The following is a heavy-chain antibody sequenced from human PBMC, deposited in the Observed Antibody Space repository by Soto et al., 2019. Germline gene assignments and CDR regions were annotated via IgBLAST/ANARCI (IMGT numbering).Heavy chain of an antibody. CDR3: ARDRRGGRYSGYDYSLGLDY. CDR1: GFTFSSYA. V-gene: IGHV3-30-3*01. J-gene: IGHJ4*02. CDR2: ISYDGSNK. Sequence: QVQLVESGGGVVQPGRSLRLSCAASGFTFSSYAMHWVRQAPGKGLEWVAVISYDGSNKYYADSVKGRFTISRDNSKNTLYLQMNSLRAEDTAVYYCARDRRGGRYSGYDYSLGLDYWGQGTLVTVSS. D-gene: IGHD5-12*01.